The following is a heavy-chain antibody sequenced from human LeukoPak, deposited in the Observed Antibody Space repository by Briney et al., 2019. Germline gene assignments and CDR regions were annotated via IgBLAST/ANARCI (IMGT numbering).Heavy chain of an antibody. CDR2: IYYSGST. Sequence: SQTLSLTCTVSGGSISSGGYYWSWIRQPPGKGLEWIGYIYYSGSTNYNPSLKSRVTISVDTSKNQFSLKLSSVTAADTAVYYCARARGGYCSSTSCLNNWFDPWGQGTLVTVSS. V-gene: IGHV4-61*08. CDR3: ARARGGYCSSTSCLNNWFDP. D-gene: IGHD2-2*01. J-gene: IGHJ5*02. CDR1: GGSISSGGYY.